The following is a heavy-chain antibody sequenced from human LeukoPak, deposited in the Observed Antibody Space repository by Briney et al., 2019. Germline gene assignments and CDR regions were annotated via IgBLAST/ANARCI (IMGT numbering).Heavy chain of an antibody. CDR1: GYTLTNHY. Sequence: ASVKVSCKASGYTLTNHYMHWVRQAPGQGFEWMGQINPIDGGTTYAQKFQGRVTMTRNTSISTAYMELSSLRSEDTAVYYCARDYALRPYYYDSSGYPIGLDYWGQGTLVTVSS. V-gene: IGHV1-46*01. J-gene: IGHJ4*02. CDR3: ARDYALRPYYYDSSGYPIGLDY. CDR2: INPIDGGT. D-gene: IGHD3-22*01.